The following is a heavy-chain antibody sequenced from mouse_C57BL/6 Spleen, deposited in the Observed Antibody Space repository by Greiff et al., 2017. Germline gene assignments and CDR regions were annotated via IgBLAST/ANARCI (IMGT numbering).Heavy chain of an antibody. J-gene: IGHJ2*01. D-gene: IGHD2-3*01. V-gene: IGHV1-26*01. Sequence: EVQLQQSGPELVKPGASVKISCKASGYTFTDYYMNWVKQSHGKSLEWIGDINPNNGGTSYNQKFKGKATLTVDKSSSTAYMGLRSLTSEDSAVYYCARSGDDGNYYFDYWGQGTTLTVSS. CDR2: INPNNGGT. CDR3: ARSGDDGNYYFDY. CDR1: GYTFTDYY.